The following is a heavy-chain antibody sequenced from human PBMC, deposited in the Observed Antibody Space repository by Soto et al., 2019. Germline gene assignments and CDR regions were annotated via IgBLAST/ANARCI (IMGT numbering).Heavy chain of an antibody. CDR3: ARSTGYCDSYLDY. V-gene: IGHV4-59*01. CDR1: GGSITLYY. CDR2: MYSSGST. Sequence: SETLSLTCTVSGGSITLYYWNWIRRSPGKGLEWIGYMYSSGSTNYRSSLKSRVTISGDTSKNQFSLRLRSVTAADTAVYFCARSTGYCDSYLDYWGQGALVTFSS. J-gene: IGHJ4*02. D-gene: IGHD4-17*01.